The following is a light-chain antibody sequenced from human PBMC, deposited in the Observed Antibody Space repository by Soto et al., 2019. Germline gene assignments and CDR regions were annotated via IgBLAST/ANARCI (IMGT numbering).Light chain of an antibody. V-gene: IGLV2-14*01. Sequence: QSALTQPASVSGSPGQSITISCTGTSGDIGSYTYVSWYQQYPGKAPKLLISEVTNRPSGVSNRFSGSKSGNTASLTISGLQAEDEAHYYCSSYTRHSTPVVFGGGTKLTVL. CDR2: EVT. CDR1: SGDIGSYTY. J-gene: IGLJ2*01. CDR3: SSYTRHSTPVV.